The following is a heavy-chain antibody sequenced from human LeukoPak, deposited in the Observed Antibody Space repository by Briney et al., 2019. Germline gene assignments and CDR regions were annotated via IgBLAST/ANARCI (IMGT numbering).Heavy chain of an antibody. CDR3: ARAERHSGYDYYFDY. V-gene: IGHV4-59*06. CDR1: GGSISSYY. Sequence: SETLSLTCTVSGGSISSYYWSWIRQHPGKGLEWIGYIYYSGSTYYNPSLKSRVTTSVDTSKNQFSLKLSSVTAADTAVYYCARAERHSGYDYYFDYWGQGTLVTVSS. D-gene: IGHD3-22*01. CDR2: IYYSGST. J-gene: IGHJ4*02.